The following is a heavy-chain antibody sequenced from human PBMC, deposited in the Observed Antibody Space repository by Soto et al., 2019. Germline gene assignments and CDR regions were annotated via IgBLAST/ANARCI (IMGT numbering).Heavy chain of an antibody. CDR3: ARHFWSGYYTPLGY. V-gene: IGHV4-59*01. D-gene: IGHD3-3*01. CDR2: IYYSGST. Sequence: SETLSLTCTVSGGSISSYYWSWIRQPPGKGLEWIGYIYYSGSTNYNPSLKSRVTISVDTSKNQFSLKLSSVTAADTAVYYCARHFWSGYYTPLGYWGQGTLVTVSS. CDR1: GGSISSYY. J-gene: IGHJ4*02.